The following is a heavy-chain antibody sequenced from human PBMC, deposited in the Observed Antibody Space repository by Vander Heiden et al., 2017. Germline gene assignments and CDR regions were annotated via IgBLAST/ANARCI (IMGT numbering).Heavy chain of an antibody. Sequence: EVQLVESGGGLVQPGGSLKISCATSGFTFRGSPRHWVRQASGKGLEWVGRITGKVNSYATEYGEWVKGRFTISRDDSKNTAYLQMNSLKTEDTAVYYCIGGYSGYDYAFDHWGQGTLVTVSS. CDR3: IGGYSGYDYAFDH. CDR1: GFTFRGSP. D-gene: IGHD5-12*01. J-gene: IGHJ4*02. CDR2: ITGKVNSYAT. V-gene: IGHV3-73*01.